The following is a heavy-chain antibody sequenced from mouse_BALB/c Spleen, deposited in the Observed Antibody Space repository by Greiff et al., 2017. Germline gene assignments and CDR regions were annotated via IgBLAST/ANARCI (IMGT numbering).Heavy chain of an antibody. D-gene: IGHD2-1*01. J-gene: IGHJ1*01. Sequence: EVKVVESGGGLVQPGGSLRLSCATSGFTFTDYYMSWVRQPPGKALEWLGFIRNKANGYTTEYSASVKGRFTISRDNSQSILYLQMNTLRAEDSATYYCARDGGNSYWYFDVWGAGTTVTVSS. CDR2: IRNKANGYTT. V-gene: IGHV7-3*02. CDR3: ARDGGNSYWYFDV. CDR1: GFTFTDYY.